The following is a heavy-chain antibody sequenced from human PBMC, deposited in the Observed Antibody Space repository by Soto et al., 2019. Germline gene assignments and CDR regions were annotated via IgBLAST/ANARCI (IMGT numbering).Heavy chain of an antibody. V-gene: IGHV3-23*01. J-gene: IGHJ6*02. Sequence: PGGSLRLSCATSGFTFSSYAMSWVRQAPGKGLEWVSAISGSGGSTYYADSVKGRFTISRDNSLNTVFLVMNSLSVEDTAIYYCAHGETALAEHQNYYYFGLDVWGQGTTVTVSS. CDR2: ISGSGGST. D-gene: IGHD5-18*01. CDR3: AHGETALAEHQNYYYFGLDV. CDR1: GFTFSSYA.